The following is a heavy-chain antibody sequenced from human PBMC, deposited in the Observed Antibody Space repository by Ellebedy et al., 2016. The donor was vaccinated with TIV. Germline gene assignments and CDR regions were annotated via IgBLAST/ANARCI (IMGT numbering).Heavy chain of an antibody. J-gene: IGHJ4*02. CDR3: TRDMVQGVVAKYLWFDY. V-gene: IGHV1-18*04. CDR2: ISPYTGNT. Sequence: ASVKVSCKASGYPFTTYSISWVRQAPGQAPEWMGWISPYTGNTNYARKVQGRVTLTTDTSTSTVFMELRSLTSDDTAVYYCTRDMVQGVVAKYLWFDYWGQGTPVTVSS. D-gene: IGHD2-21*01. CDR1: GYPFTTYS.